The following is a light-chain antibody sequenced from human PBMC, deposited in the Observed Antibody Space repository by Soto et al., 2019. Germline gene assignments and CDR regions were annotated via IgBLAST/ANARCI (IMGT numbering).Light chain of an antibody. V-gene: IGKV1-39*01. Sequence: DIQMTQSPSSLSASVGDRVTITCRASQSISSYLNWYQQKPGKAPKLLIYAASSLQSGVPSRFSGSGSGTATTRTTSRLQLEDFATYYCQKNYSTPRTFGQGTEVEIK. CDR1: QSISSY. CDR3: QKNYSTPRT. J-gene: IGKJ1*01. CDR2: AAS.